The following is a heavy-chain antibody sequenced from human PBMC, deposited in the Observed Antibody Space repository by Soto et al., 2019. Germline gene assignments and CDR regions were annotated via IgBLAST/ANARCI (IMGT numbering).Heavy chain of an antibody. CDR1: GGSMNTYY. J-gene: IGHJ4*02. Sequence: PSETLSLTCSVSGGSMNTYYWSWIRQPPGKGLEWIGYIYSSGSTNYKLSLKSRVVFSVDTSKNQFSLKLSSVTAADTAVYYCARCSGNPFDYWGQGTLVTVSS. CDR2: IYSSGST. CDR3: ARCSGNPFDY. D-gene: IGHD2-15*01. V-gene: IGHV4-59*01.